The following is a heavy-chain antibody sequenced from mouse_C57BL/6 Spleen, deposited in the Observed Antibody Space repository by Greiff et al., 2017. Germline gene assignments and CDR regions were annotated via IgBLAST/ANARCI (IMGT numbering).Heavy chain of an antibody. CDR2: IDPSDSET. CDR3: AREGLITTEFAY. J-gene: IGHJ3*01. CDR1: GYTFTSYW. D-gene: IGHD1-1*01. V-gene: IGHV1-52*01. Sequence: VQLQQPGAELVRPGSSVKLSCKASGYTFTSYWMHWVKQRPIQGLEWIGNIDPSDSETHYNQKFKDKATLTVDKSSSTAYMQLSSLTSEDSAVYYCAREGLITTEFAYWGQGTLVTVSA.